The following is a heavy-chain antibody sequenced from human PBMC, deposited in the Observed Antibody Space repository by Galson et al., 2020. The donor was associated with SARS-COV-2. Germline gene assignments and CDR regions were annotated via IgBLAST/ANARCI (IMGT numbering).Heavy chain of an antibody. J-gene: IGHJ4*02. CDR2: VYSGGST. CDR3: AKKAGHFDS. Sequence: GGSLRLSCAASGFTFSSYAMSWVRQAPGKGLEWVSVVYSGGSTYYGDSVKGRFTISRENSKNTLYLQMNSLTTEDTAVYYCAKKAGHFDSWGPGTLVTVSS. V-gene: IGHV3-23*03. CDR1: GFTFSSYA.